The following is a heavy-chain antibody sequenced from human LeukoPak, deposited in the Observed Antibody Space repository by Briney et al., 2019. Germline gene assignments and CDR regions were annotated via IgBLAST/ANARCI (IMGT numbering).Heavy chain of an antibody. J-gene: IGHJ4*02. Sequence: GGSLRLSCAASGFTFSNAWMNWVRQAPGKGLVWVSSISSSSSYIYYADSVKGRFTISRDNAKNSLYLQMNSLRAEDTAVYYCARAFGGNYFDYWGQGTLVTVSS. CDR2: ISSSSSYI. CDR1: GFTFSNAW. D-gene: IGHD1-26*01. CDR3: ARAFGGNYFDY. V-gene: IGHV3-21*01.